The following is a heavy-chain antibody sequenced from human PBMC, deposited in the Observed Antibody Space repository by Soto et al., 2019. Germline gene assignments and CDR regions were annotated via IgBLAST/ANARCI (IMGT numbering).Heavy chain of an antibody. Sequence: PSQTLSLTCAISGDSVSSNSAAWNWIRQSPSRGLEWLGRTYYRSKWYNDCAVSVKSRITINPDTSKNQFSLQLNSVTPEDTAVFSGEREAIYYDSGVFYLTGFAPGGKEPLVTVP. D-gene: IGHD3-22*01. V-gene: IGHV6-1*01. CDR1: GDSVSSNSAA. J-gene: IGHJ5*02. CDR3: EREAIYYDSGVFYLTGFAP. CDR2: TYYRSKWYN.